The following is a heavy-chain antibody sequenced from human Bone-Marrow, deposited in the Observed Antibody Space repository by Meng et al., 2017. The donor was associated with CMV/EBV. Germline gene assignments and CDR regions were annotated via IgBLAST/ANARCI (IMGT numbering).Heavy chain of an antibody. CDR2: INPNSGGT. CDR1: GYTFTGYY. V-gene: IGHV1-2*02. CDR3: ARAGVRFLEWLLLPNYGMDV. Sequence: ASVKVSCKASGYTFTGYYMHWVRQAPGQGLEWMGWINPNSGGTNYAQKFQGRVTMTRDTSISTAYMELSRLRSDDTAVYYCARAGVRFLEWLLLPNYGMDVWGQGPTVNVAS. J-gene: IGHJ6*02. D-gene: IGHD3-3*01.